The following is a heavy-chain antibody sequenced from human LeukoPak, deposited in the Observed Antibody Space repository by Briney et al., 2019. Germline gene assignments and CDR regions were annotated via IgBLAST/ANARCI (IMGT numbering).Heavy chain of an antibody. Sequence: ASVKVSCKAAGYTFTGYYMFWVRQAPGQGLEWMGRINPNSGGTNYAQKFQGRVTMTRDTSISTAYMELSRLRSDDTAVYYCASTQGDYGDYFDYWGQGTLVTVSS. CDR3: ASTQGDYGDYFDY. V-gene: IGHV1-2*06. J-gene: IGHJ4*02. CDR2: INPNSGGT. D-gene: IGHD4-17*01. CDR1: GYTFTGYY.